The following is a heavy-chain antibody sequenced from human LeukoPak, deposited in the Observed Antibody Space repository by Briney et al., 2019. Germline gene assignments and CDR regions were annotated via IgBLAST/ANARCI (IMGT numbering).Heavy chain of an antibody. Sequence: GRSLRLSCAASGFTFSSYAMHWVRQAPGKGLEWVAVISYDGSNKYYADSVKGRFTISRDNSKNTLYLQMNSLRAEDTAVYYCARDPDYGDYYGMDVWGQGTTVTVS. J-gene: IGHJ6*02. CDR3: ARDPDYGDYYGMDV. CDR2: ISYDGSNK. D-gene: IGHD4-17*01. CDR1: GFTFSSYA. V-gene: IGHV3-30-3*01.